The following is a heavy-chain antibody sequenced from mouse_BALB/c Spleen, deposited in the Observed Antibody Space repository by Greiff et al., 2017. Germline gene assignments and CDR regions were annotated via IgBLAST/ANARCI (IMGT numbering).Heavy chain of an antibody. Sequence: QVQLQQSGAELVKPGASVKLSCKASGYTFTSYYMYWVKQRPGQGLEWIGEINPSNGGTNFNEKFKSKATLTVDKSSSTAYMQLSSLTSEDSAVYYCTRAPIYDDYEGDYWGQGTTRTVAS. CDR1: GYTFTSYY. CDR3: TRAPIYDDYEGDY. D-gene: IGHD2-4*01. V-gene: IGHV1S81*02. CDR2: INPSNGGT. J-gene: IGHJ2*01.